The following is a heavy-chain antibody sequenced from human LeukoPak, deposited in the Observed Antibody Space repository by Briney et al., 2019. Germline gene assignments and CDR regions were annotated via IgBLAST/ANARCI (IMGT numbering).Heavy chain of an antibody. CDR1: GGSFSGYY. Sequence: SETLSLTCAVYGGSFSGYYWSWIRQPPGKGLDWIGEINHSGSTNYNPSLKSRVTISVDTSKNQFSLKLTSVTAADTAVYYCAKVGAYGDYARHDYWGQGTLVTVSS. CDR2: INHSGST. V-gene: IGHV4-34*01. D-gene: IGHD4-17*01. CDR3: AKVGAYGDYARHDY. J-gene: IGHJ4*02.